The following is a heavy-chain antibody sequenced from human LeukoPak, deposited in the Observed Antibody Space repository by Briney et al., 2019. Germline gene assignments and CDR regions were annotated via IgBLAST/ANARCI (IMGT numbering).Heavy chain of an antibody. J-gene: IGHJ4*02. Sequence: ASVKVSCKASGYTFTSYYMHWVRQAPGQGLEWMGIINPSGDSTSYAQKFQGRVTMTRDTSTSTVYMELSSLRSEDTAVYYCARDQGYCSGGSCQRSDYWGQGTLVTVSS. CDR3: ARDQGYCSGGSCQRSDY. V-gene: IGHV1-46*01. CDR1: GYTFTSYY. CDR2: INPSGDST. D-gene: IGHD2-15*01.